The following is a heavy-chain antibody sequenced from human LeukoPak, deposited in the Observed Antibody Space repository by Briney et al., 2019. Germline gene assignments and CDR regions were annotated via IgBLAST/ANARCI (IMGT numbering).Heavy chain of an antibody. CDR3: AKDLGSYGPRYQLDY. Sequence: GGSLRLSCAASGFTFSTYGMHWVRQAPGKGLEWVAFIRYDENNKYYAESVKGRFTISRDNSKNTLFLQMNSLRADDTALYYCAKDLGSYGPRYQLDYWGQGTLVTVSS. V-gene: IGHV3-30*02. J-gene: IGHJ4*02. CDR1: GFTFSTYG. CDR2: IRYDENNK. D-gene: IGHD5-18*01.